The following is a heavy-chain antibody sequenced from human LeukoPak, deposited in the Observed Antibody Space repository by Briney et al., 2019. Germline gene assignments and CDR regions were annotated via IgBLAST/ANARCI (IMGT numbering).Heavy chain of an antibody. CDR2: IYTSGST. D-gene: IGHD2-2*01. V-gene: IGHV4-4*07. CDR1: GGSISSYY. J-gene: IGHJ3*02. Sequence: SETLSPTCTVSGGSISSYYWSWIRQPAGKGLEWIGRIYTSGSTNYNPSLKSRVTMSVDTSKNQFSLKLSSVTAADTAVYYCARDHCSSTSCYAHAFDIWGQGTMVTVSS. CDR3: ARDHCSSTSCYAHAFDI.